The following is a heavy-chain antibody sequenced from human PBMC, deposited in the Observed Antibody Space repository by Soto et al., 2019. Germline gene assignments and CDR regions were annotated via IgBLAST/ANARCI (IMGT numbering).Heavy chain of an antibody. CDR3: ARGDSDLAVSEAAY. CDR2: IYFSGVA. J-gene: IGHJ1*01. Sequence: SETLSLTCTFPCSSITDSYWSWIREPPEKGLEWIGYIYFSGVATYNPSLKSRPTMSRDTSKNEFSLKLTSVTAADTAIYYCARGDSDLAVSEAAYWGQGTLVT. D-gene: IGHD2-15*01. V-gene: IGHV4-59*01. CDR1: CSSITDSY.